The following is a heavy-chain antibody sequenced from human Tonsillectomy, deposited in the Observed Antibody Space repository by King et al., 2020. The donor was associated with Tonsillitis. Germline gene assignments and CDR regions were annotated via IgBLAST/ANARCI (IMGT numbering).Heavy chain of an antibody. CDR3: ASYHCSGTTCYWGY. D-gene: IGHD2-2*01. CDR2: IYYSGGT. Sequence: VQLQESGPGLVKPSQTLSLTCSVSGGSISSGGYYWSWIRQHPGKGLEWIGYIYYSGGTYYNPSLKSRVTMSVDTSKNQFSLSLTSVTAADTAVDFCASYHCSGTTCYWGYWGQGTLVTVSS. J-gene: IGHJ4*02. V-gene: IGHV4-31*03. CDR1: GGSISSGGYY.